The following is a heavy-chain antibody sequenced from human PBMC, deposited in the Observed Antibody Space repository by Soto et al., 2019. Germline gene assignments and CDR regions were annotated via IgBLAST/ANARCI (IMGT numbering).Heavy chain of an antibody. Sequence: ASVKVSCKASGGTFSSYAISWVRQAPGQGLEWMGGIIPIFGTANYAQKFQGRVTITADESTSTAYMELSSLRSEDTAVYYCARSPDYYDSSGYYPDYWGQGTLVTVSS. J-gene: IGHJ4*02. D-gene: IGHD3-22*01. CDR2: IIPIFGTA. CDR3: ARSPDYYDSSGYYPDY. V-gene: IGHV1-69*13. CDR1: GGTFSSYA.